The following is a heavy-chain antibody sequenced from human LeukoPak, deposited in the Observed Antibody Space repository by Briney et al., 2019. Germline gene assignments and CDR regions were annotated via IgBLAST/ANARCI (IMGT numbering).Heavy chain of an antibody. V-gene: IGHV3-23*01. CDR3: AKGRMIVVPPDY. D-gene: IGHD3-22*01. Sequence: GGSLRLSCAASGFTFSSYAMSWVRQAPGMGLEWVSAISGSGGSTYYADSVKGRFTISRDNPKNTLYLQMNSLRAEDTAVYYCAKGRMIVVPPDYWGQGTLVTVSS. CDR2: ISGSGGST. J-gene: IGHJ4*02. CDR1: GFTFSSYA.